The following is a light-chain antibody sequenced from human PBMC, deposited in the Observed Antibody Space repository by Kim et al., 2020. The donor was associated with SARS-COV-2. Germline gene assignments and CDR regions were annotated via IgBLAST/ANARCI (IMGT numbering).Light chain of an antibody. CDR2: RAS. CDR3: QQYNSMWT. V-gene: IGKV1-5*03. Sequence: SAAVGDRVTITCRASQSIGRYLVWYQQTPGKAPKLLIYRASKLENGVPSRFSGSGSGTEFTLTISSLQPADCATYYCQQYNSMWTFGQGTKVDIK. CDR1: QSIGRY. J-gene: IGKJ1*01.